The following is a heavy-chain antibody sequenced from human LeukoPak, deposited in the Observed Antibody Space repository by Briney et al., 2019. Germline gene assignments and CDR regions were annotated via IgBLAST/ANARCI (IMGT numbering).Heavy chain of an antibody. CDR3: ARDSAAGPRFDP. V-gene: IGHV3-21*01. Sequence: GGSLRLSCAASGFTFSSYSMNWVRQAPGKGLEWVSSISSSSSYIYYADSVKGRFTISRDNAKNSLYLQMNSLRAEDTAVYYCARDSAAGPRFDPWGQGTPVTVSS. D-gene: IGHD6-13*01. CDR2: ISSSSSYI. J-gene: IGHJ5*02. CDR1: GFTFSSYS.